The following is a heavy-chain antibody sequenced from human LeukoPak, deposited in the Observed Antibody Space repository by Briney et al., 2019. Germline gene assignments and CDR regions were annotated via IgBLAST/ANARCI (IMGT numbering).Heavy chain of an antibody. Sequence: GSLRLSCAGSGFTFSNAWMNWVRQAPGKGLEWIGEINHSGSTNYNPSLKSRVTISVDTSKNQFSLKLSSVTAADTAVYYCARKSVAGTRKLDYWGQGTLVTVSS. J-gene: IGHJ4*02. CDR2: INHSGST. CDR1: GFTFSNAW. D-gene: IGHD6-19*01. CDR3: ARKSVAGTRKLDY. V-gene: IGHV4-34*01.